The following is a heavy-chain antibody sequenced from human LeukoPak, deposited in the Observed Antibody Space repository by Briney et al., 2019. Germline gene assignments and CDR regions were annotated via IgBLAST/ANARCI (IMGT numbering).Heavy chain of an antibody. J-gene: IGHJ4*02. D-gene: IGHD6-13*01. CDR3: ARVPSPEETAGKDY. CDR1: GGSISSGDYY. Sequence: PSETLSLTCTVSGGSISSGDYYWSWIRQPPGKGLEWIGYIYYSGSTYYNPSLKSRVTISVDTSKNQFSLKLSSVTAADTAVYYCARVPSPEETAGKDYWGQGTLVTVSS. CDR2: IYYSGST. V-gene: IGHV4-30-4*08.